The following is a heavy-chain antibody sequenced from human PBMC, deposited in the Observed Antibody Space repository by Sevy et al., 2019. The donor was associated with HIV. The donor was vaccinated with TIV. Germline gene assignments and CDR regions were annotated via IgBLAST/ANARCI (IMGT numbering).Heavy chain of an antibody. CDR3: AKDESAWGRFDS. J-gene: IGHJ4*02. D-gene: IGHD3-16*01. CDR2: ITVSGPGA. V-gene: IGHV3-23*01. CDR1: GFIFSNYA. Sequence: GGSLRLSCAASGFIFSNYAMNWVRQAPGKGLQWVSVITVSGPGAYTNYADSVKGRFTISRDNSKNTLYLKMNSLTADDTAVYYCAKDESAWGRFDSWGQGTLVTVSS.